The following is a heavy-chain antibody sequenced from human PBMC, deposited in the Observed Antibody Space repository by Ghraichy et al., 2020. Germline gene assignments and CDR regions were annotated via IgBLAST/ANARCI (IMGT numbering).Heavy chain of an antibody. CDR2: ISRNGGDT. V-gene: IGHV3-23*01. CDR3: AKVPVSPYYSFRMDI. Sequence: ETLRLSCAASGFTFSSYALSWVRQAPGKGLEWVSTISRNGGDTFYADSVKGRFTISRDNSKNTLYLQMNNLRTEDTALYFCAKVPVSPYYSFRMDIWGKGTTVTVSS. J-gene: IGHJ6*04. CDR1: GFTFSSYA.